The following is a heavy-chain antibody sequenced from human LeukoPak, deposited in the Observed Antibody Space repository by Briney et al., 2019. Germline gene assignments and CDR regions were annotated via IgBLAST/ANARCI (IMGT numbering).Heavy chain of an antibody. CDR3: TRPKYSSSWSDAFDI. Sequence: PGGSLRLSCAASGFTFSGSAMHWVRQASGKGLEWVGRIRSKANSYATAYAASVKGRFTISRDDSKNTAYLQMNSLKTEDAAVYYCTRPKYSSSWSDAFDIWGQGTMVTVSS. J-gene: IGHJ3*02. CDR2: IRSKANSYAT. CDR1: GFTFSGSA. V-gene: IGHV3-73*01. D-gene: IGHD6-13*01.